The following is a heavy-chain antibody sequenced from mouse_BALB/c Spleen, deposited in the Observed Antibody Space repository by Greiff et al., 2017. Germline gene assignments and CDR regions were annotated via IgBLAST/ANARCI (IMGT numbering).Heavy chain of an antibody. CDR2: IDPETGGT. J-gene: IGHJ3*01. CDR3: TRSLSDWFAY. CDR1: GYTFTDYE. V-gene: IGHV1-15*01. Sequence: QVHVKQSGAELVRPGASVTLSCKASGYTFTDYEMHWVKQTPVHGLEWIGAIDPETGGTAYNQKFKGKATLTADKSSSTAYMELRSLTSEDSAVYYCTRSLSDWFAYWGQGTLVTVSA.